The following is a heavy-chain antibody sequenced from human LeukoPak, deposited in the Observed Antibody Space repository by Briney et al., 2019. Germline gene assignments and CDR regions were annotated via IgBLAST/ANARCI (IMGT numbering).Heavy chain of an antibody. Sequence: GSLRLSCTASGFTFGYYALSWFRQAPGKGLEWVSVIYSGGSTYYADSVKGRFTISRDNSKNTLYLQMNSLRAEDTAVYYCARESSALYYYYGMDVWGQGTTVTVSS. CDR3: ARESSALYYYYGMDV. D-gene: IGHD6-19*01. V-gene: IGHV3-53*01. CDR2: IYSGGST. CDR1: GFTFGYYA. J-gene: IGHJ6*02.